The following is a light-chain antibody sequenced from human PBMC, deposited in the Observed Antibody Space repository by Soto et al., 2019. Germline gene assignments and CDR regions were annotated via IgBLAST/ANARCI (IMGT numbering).Light chain of an antibody. CDR3: QQYGSSGT. Sequence: EIVLTQSPGTLSLSPGERATLSCRASQSVSNNYLAWYQQKPGQAPRLLIYAASNRATGIPDRFSGSGSGTDFTLTIRRLEPEDFAVYYCQQYGSSGTFGQGTKVEIK. V-gene: IGKV3-20*01. CDR1: QSVSNNY. J-gene: IGKJ1*01. CDR2: AAS.